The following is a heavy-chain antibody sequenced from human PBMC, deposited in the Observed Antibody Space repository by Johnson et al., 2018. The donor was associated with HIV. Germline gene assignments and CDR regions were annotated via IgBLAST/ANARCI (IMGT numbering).Heavy chain of an antibody. J-gene: IGHJ3*01. CDR1: RFTFSSYG. D-gene: IGHD6-13*01. Sequence: QVQLVESGGGLVQPGGSLRLSCEASRFTFSSYGMHWVRQAPGKGLEWVAFIRFDGSIEYQRDSVKGRFSISRDNSKKTMYLQMNSLRPEYTAVYYCAKDPNSSSWLRDALEVWGHGTMVTVSS. CDR2: IRFDGSIE. V-gene: IGHV3-30*02. CDR3: AKDPNSSSWLRDALEV.